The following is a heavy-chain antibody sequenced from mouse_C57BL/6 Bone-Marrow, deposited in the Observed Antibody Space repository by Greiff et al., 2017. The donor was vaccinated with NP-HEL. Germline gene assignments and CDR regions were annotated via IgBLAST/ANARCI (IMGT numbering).Heavy chain of an antibody. CDR1: GYTFTSYW. Sequence: QVQLQQPGAELVKPGASVKLSCKASGYTFTSYWMHWVKQRPGQGLEWIGMIHPNSGSTNYNEKFKSKATLTVDKSSSTAYMQLSSLTSEDSAVYYCARPIYYGNYEGVWFAYWGQGTLVTVSA. D-gene: IGHD2-1*01. V-gene: IGHV1-64*01. CDR2: IHPNSGST. CDR3: ARPIYYGNYEGVWFAY. J-gene: IGHJ3*01.